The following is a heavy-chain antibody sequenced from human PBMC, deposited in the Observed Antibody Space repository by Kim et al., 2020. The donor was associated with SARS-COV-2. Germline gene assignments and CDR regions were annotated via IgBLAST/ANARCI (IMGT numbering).Heavy chain of an antibody. D-gene: IGHD5-18*01. CDR3: ARGYSYGPAGGGYYGMDV. CDR2: IIPIFGTA. J-gene: IGHJ6*02. Sequence: SVKVSCKASGGTFSSYAISWVRQAPGQGLEWMGGIIPIFGTANYAQKFQGRVTITADESTSTAYMELSSLRSEDTAVYYCARGYSYGPAGGGYYGMDVWGQGTTVTVSS. V-gene: IGHV1-69*13. CDR1: GGTFSSYA.